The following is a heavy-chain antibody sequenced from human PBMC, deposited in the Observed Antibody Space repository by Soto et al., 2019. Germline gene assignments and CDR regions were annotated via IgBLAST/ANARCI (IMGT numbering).Heavy chain of an antibody. CDR1: GGSISSSSYY. CDR2: IYYSGST. D-gene: IGHD3-10*01. Sequence: QLQLQESGPGLVKPSETLSLTCTVSGGSISSSSYYWGWIRQPPGKGLEWIGSIYYSGSTNYHPTRYRRDTMAGDTFNNQFSMTLTSVAAAGTALYYCAVVWFGESQHWGQGTLVTVSS. CDR3: AVVWFGESQH. J-gene: IGHJ1*01. V-gene: IGHV4-39*01.